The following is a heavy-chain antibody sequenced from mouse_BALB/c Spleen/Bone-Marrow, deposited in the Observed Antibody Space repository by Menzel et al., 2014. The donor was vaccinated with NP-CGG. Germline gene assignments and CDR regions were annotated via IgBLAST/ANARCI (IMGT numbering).Heavy chain of an antibody. Sequence: VQLQQSGAELVRPGSSVKISCKASGYAFSSYWMNWVKRRPGQGLEWIGQIYPGDGDTNYNGKFKGKATLTADKSSSTAYMQLSSLTSEDSAVYFCARRVYGNYWYFDVWGAGTTVTVSS. V-gene: IGHV1-80*01. CDR2: IYPGDGDT. J-gene: IGHJ1*01. CDR1: GYAFSSYW. D-gene: IGHD2-1*01. CDR3: ARRVYGNYWYFDV.